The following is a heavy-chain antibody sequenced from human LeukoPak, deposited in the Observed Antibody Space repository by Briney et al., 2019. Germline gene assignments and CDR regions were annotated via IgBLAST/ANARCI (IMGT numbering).Heavy chain of an antibody. CDR1: GGSISSGSYY. CDR3: ARVFDFWSGYQVAYFDY. V-gene: IGHV4-61*02. D-gene: IGHD3-3*01. CDR2: IYTSGST. Sequence: SQTLSLTCTVSGGSISSGSYYWSWIRQPAGKGLEWIGRIYTSGSTNYNPSLKSRVTISVDTSKNQFSLKLSSVTAADTAVYYCARVFDFWSGYQVAYFDYWGQGTLVTVSS. J-gene: IGHJ4*02.